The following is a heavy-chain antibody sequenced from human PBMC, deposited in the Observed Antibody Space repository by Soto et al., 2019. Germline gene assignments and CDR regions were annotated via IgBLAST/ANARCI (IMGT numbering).Heavy chain of an antibody. CDR2: ISGPNGNT. CDR3: ARDRYDTTNCYHLVADY. D-gene: IGHD3-22*01. Sequence: QVQLVQSGAEVKKPGASVKVSCKASDFSSLSYGFSWVRQAPGEGLEWMGCISGPNGNTNYALKFQGRVTITTDTSTSTGYMELRSLTFDDTAVYYSARDRYDTTNCYHLVADYWGQGTLVTVSS. J-gene: IGHJ4*02. V-gene: IGHV1-18*01. CDR1: DFSSLSYG.